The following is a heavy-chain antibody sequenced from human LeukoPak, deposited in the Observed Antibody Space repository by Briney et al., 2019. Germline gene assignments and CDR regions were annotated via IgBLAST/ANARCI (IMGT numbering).Heavy chain of an antibody. D-gene: IGHD4-17*01. J-gene: IGHJ2*01. CDR3: ARLYGDYYWYFDL. CDR1: GGSISSYY. CDR2: IYYSGST. V-gene: IGHV4-59*08. Sequence: SETLSLTCTVSGGSISSYYWSWIRQPPGKGLEWIGYIYYSGSTNYNPSLKSRVTISVDTSKNQFSLKLSSVTAADTAVYYCARLYGDYYWYFDLWGRGTLVTVSS.